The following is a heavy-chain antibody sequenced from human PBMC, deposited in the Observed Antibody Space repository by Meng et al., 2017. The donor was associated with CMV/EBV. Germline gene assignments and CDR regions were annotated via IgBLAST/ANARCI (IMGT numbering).Heavy chain of an antibody. CDR3: ARDLGAAADPNWFDP. CDR2: IYTSGST. CDR1: GGYISSYY. Sequence: VSGGYISSYYWSWIRQPAGKGLEWIGRIYTSGSTNYNPSLKSRVTMSVDTSKNQFSLKLSSVTAADTAVYYCARDLGAAADPNWFDPWGQGTLVTVSS. J-gene: IGHJ5*02. V-gene: IGHV4-4*07. D-gene: IGHD6-13*01.